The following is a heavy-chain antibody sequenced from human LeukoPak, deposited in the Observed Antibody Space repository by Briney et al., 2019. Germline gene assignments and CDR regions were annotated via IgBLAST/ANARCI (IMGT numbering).Heavy chain of an antibody. CDR1: GGSISSGGYY. Sequence: SETLSLTCTVSGGSISSGGYYWSWIRQHPGKGLEWIGYIYYSGSTYYNPSLKSRVTISVDTSKNQFSLKLSSVTAADTAVYYRGEGRRAGTAFFDYWGQGTLVTVSS. CDR2: IYYSGST. D-gene: IGHD6-19*01. CDR3: GEGRRAGTAFFDY. V-gene: IGHV4-31*03. J-gene: IGHJ4*02.